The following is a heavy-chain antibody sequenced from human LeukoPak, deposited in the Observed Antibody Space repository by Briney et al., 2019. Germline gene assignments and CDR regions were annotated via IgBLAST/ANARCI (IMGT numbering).Heavy chain of an antibody. CDR1: GGTFSSYA. Sequence: GASVKVSCKASGGTFSSYAISWVRQAPGQGLEWMGGIIPIFGTANYAQKFQGRVTITADESTSTAYMELSSLRSEDTAVYYCARSAYCGGDCYRGYYYYYMDVWGKGTTVTISS. CDR2: IIPIFGTA. V-gene: IGHV1-69*13. J-gene: IGHJ6*03. CDR3: ARSAYCGGDCYRGYYYYYMDV. D-gene: IGHD2-21*02.